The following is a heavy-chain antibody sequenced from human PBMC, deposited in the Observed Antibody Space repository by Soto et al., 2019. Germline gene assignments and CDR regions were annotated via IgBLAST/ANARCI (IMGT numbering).Heavy chain of an antibody. CDR1: GGTFSSYA. J-gene: IGHJ6*02. CDR2: IIPIFGTA. D-gene: IGHD2-15*01. CDR3: ARDIVVVVAAEHDYYYYGMDV. Sequence: QVQLVQSGAEVKKPGSSVKVSCKASGGTFSSYAISWVRQAPGQGLEWMGGIIPIFGTANYAQKFQGSVTITADESTSTAYMELSSLRSEDTAVYYCARDIVVVVAAEHDYYYYGMDVWGQGTTFTVSS. V-gene: IGHV1-69*12.